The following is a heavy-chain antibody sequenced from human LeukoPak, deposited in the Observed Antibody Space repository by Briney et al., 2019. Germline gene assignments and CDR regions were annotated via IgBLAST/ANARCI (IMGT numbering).Heavy chain of an antibody. J-gene: IGHJ2*01. CDR2: ISYDGSNK. CDR1: GFTFSSYA. D-gene: IGHD6-13*01. CDR3: ARGDSSSSLLWFFDL. V-gene: IGHV3-30-3*01. Sequence: GGSLRLSCAASGFTFSSYAMHWVRQAPGKGLEWVAVISYDGSNKYYADSVKGRFTISRDNSKNTLYLQMDSLRADDTAVYYCARGDSSSSLLWFFDLWGRGTLVTVSS.